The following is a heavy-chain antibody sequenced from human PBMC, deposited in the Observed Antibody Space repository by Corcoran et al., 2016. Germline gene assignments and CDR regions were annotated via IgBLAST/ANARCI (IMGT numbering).Heavy chain of an antibody. CDR2: ISSRGSTI. CDR1: GFTFSDYY. Sequence: QVQLVESGGGLVKPGGSLRLSCAASGFTFSDYYMSWIRQAPGKGLEWVSYISSRGSTIYYADSVKGGFTISRDNAKNSRIMQMNILRAEETAVDYCARDPNRVATTHFDYWGQGTLVTVYS. V-gene: IGHV3-11*01. J-gene: IGHJ4*02. D-gene: IGHD5-12*01. CDR3: ARDPNRVATTHFDY.